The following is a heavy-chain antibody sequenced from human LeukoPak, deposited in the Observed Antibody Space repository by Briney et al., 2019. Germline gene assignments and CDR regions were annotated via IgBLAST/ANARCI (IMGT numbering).Heavy chain of an antibody. V-gene: IGHV1-46*01. D-gene: IGHD2-15*01. CDR3: ARDSDYCSGGSCRPDDAFDI. CDR2: INPSGGST. J-gene: IGHJ3*02. Sequence: ASVKVSCKASGYTFTSYYMHWVRQAPGQGLEWMGIINPSGGSTSYAQKFQGRVTMTRDMSTSTVYMELSSLRSEDTAVYYCARDSDYCSGGSCRPDDAFDIWGQGTMVTVSS. CDR1: GYTFTSYY.